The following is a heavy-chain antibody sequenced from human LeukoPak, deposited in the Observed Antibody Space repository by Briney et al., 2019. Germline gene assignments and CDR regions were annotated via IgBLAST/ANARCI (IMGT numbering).Heavy chain of an antibody. D-gene: IGHD4-17*01. Sequence: SETLSLTCSVYGGSFSGDYWGWIRQPPGNGLEWIGEINHSGSTNYTPSLKSRVTISVDTSKYQFSLKLSSVTAADTAVYYCARGYGHFDYWGQGTLVTVSS. V-gene: IGHV4-34*01. J-gene: IGHJ4*02. CDR3: ARGYGHFDY. CDR1: GGSFSGDY. CDR2: INHSGST.